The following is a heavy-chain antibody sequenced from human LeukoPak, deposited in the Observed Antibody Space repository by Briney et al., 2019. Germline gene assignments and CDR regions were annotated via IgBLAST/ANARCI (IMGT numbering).Heavy chain of an antibody. CDR3: ARGRGSSGYCYMDV. J-gene: IGHJ6*03. D-gene: IGHD3-22*01. V-gene: IGHV4-34*01. CDR2: INHSGST. CDR1: GGSFSGYY. Sequence: SETLSLTCAVYGGSFSGYYWSWIRQPPGKGLEWIGEINHSGSTNYNPSLKSRVTISVDTSKNQFFLKPSSVTAADTAVYYCARGRGSSGYCYMDVWGKGTTVTVSS.